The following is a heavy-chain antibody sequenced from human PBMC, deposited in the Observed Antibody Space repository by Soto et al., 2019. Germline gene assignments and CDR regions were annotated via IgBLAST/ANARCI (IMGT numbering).Heavy chain of an antibody. V-gene: IGHV3-23*01. CDR2: ISGSGGST. Sequence: GGSMRLCCAACGVTFNIYAMGGLRQTTGKGLEWVSAISGSGGSTYYADSVKGRFTISRDNSKNTLYLQMNSLRAEDTAVYYCAKDVGFAVAATGGAFDIWGQGTMVTVSS. CDR3: AKDVGFAVAATGGAFDI. J-gene: IGHJ3*02. CDR1: GVTFNIYA. D-gene: IGHD2-15*01.